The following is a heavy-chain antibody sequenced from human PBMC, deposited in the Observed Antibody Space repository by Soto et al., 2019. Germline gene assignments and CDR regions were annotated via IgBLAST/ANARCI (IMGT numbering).Heavy chain of an antibody. V-gene: IGHV2-5*02. CDR2: IYWDDDK. CDR3: AHQDDLRYFDWAYV. J-gene: IGHJ6*02. Sequence: QITLKESGPPLVKPTQTLTLTCTFSGFSLSTSGVGVGWIRQPPGKALEWLALIYWDDDKRYSPSLKSRLTITKDTSKNQVVLTMTNMDPVDTATYYCAHQDDLRYFDWAYVWGQGTTVTVSS. CDR1: GFSLSTSGVG. D-gene: IGHD3-9*01.